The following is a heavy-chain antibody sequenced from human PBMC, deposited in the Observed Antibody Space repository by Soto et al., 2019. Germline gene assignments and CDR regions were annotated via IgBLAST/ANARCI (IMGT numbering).Heavy chain of an antibody. CDR2: IIPIFGTP. CDR1: GGSFSTYA. V-gene: IGHV1-69*06. CDR3: AAPRTDGYKVPDPSTYYYYGLDA. Sequence: SVKVSCKASGGSFSTYAISWVRQAPGQGLEWMGGIIPIFGTPNYAQKFQGRVTITADRSTSTAYLELNSLRSEDTAVYYCAAPRTDGYKVPDPSTYYYYGLDAWGQGTTVT. D-gene: IGHD5-12*01. J-gene: IGHJ6*02.